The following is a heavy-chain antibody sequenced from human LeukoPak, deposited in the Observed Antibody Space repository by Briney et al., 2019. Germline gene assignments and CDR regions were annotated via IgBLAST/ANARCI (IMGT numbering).Heavy chain of an antibody. J-gene: IGHJ4*02. Sequence: SETLSLTCAVCGGSFSGYYWSWIRQPPGKGLEWIGEINHSGSTNYNPSLKSRVTISVDTSKNQFSLKLSSVTAADTAVYYCARGQPLRYFDWLPPRSFYYCGPGTLVTVSS. CDR1: GGSFSGYY. D-gene: IGHD3-9*01. CDR2: INHSGST. CDR3: ARGQPLRYFDWLPPRSFYY. V-gene: IGHV4-34*01.